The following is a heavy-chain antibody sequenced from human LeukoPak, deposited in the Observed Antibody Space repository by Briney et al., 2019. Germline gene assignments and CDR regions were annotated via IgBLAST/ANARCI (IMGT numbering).Heavy chain of an antibody. J-gene: IGHJ4*02. CDR2: ISWNSGSI. CDR3: AKDLRPYCSGGSCFSPFDY. D-gene: IGHD2-15*01. CDR1: EFNFFSYG. Sequence: AGGSLRLSCVASEFNFFSYGMQWVRQAPGKGLEWVSTISWNSGSIGYADSVKGRFTISRDNAKNSLYLQMNSLRPEDTALYYCAKDLRPYCSGGSCFSPFDYWGQGTLVTVSS. V-gene: IGHV3-9*01.